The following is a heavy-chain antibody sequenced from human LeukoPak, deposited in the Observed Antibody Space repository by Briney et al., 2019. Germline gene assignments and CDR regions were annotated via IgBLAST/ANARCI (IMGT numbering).Heavy chain of an antibody. V-gene: IGHV3-48*01. D-gene: IGHD6-19*01. CDR1: GFTFSTYS. CDR2: ISYSSSTI. J-gene: IGHJ4*02. CDR3: ARDTVAAFHYFDY. Sequence: GGSLRLSCAASGFTFSTYSMNWVRQAPGKGLEWVSYISYSSSTISYADSVKGRFTISRDNAKNSLYLQMNSLRAEDTAVYYCARDTVAAFHYFDYWGQGTLVTASS.